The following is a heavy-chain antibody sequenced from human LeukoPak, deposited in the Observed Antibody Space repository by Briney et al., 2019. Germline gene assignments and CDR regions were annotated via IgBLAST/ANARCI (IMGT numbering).Heavy chain of an antibody. V-gene: IGHV4-59*05. CDR2: IYYSGST. D-gene: IGHD5-18*01. CDR1: GGSISSYY. CDR3: ARRQDTAMVQGIDY. Sequence: PSETLSLTCTVSGGSISSYYWSWIRQPPGKGLEWIGSIYYSGSTYYNPSLKSRVTISVDTSKNQFSLKLSSVTAADTAVYYCARRQDTAMVQGIDYWGQGTLVTVSS. J-gene: IGHJ4*02.